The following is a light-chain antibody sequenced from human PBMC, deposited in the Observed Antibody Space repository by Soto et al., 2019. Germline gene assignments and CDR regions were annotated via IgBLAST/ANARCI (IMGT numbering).Light chain of an antibody. CDR2: GNS. CDR3: QSYDSSLSGNYV. J-gene: IGLJ1*01. Sequence: QSVLTQPPSVSGAPGQRVTISCTGSSSNIGAGYDVHWYQQLPGTAPKLLIYGNSNRPSGVPDRFSGSKSGTSASLAITGLRAEDEADYYCQSYDSSLSGNYVFGTGTKLTVL. V-gene: IGLV1-40*01. CDR1: SSNIGAGYD.